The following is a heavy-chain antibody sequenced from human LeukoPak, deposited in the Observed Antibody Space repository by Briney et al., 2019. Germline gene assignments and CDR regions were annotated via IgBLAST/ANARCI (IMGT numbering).Heavy chain of an antibody. Sequence: GGSLRLSCAISGFTFSSSYMSWVRQAPGKGLEWVSFVYSGGATYYSDSVKGRFTISRDNSKTQLCLQMSSLRDDATAVYFCGREWWMAVLSFRDYYGMDVWGQGTTVTVSS. CDR3: GREWWMAVLSFRDYYGMDV. CDR2: VYSGGAT. D-gene: IGHD2-8*02. J-gene: IGHJ6*02. V-gene: IGHV3-53*01. CDR1: GFTFSSSY.